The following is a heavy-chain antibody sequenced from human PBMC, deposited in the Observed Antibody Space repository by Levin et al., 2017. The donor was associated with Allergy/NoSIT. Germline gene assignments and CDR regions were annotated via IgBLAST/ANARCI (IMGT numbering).Heavy chain of an antibody. D-gene: IGHD5-12*01. CDR1: GFTFSSYG. Sequence: GESLKISCAASGFTFSSYGMHWVRQAPGKGLEWVAVIWYDGSNKYYADSVKGRFTISRDNSKNTLYLQMNSLRAEDTAVYYCARDRGYSGYAYFDYWGQGTLVTVSS. J-gene: IGHJ4*02. CDR2: IWYDGSNK. V-gene: IGHV3-33*01. CDR3: ARDRGYSGYAYFDY.